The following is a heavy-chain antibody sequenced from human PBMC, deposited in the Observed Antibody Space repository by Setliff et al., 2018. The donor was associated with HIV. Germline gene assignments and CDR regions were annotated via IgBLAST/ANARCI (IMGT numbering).Heavy chain of an antibody. V-gene: IGHV4-38-2*01. Sequence: SETLSLTCVVSGDSISSGSYWGWIRQPPGKGLEWIGSIYHRGGTYHNPSLKSRVTMSVDTSKNQFSLKLSSVTAADTAVYYCARRGSYYGDFDYWGQGTLVTVSS. CDR2: IYHRGGT. CDR1: GDSISSGSY. J-gene: IGHJ4*02. D-gene: IGHD1-26*01. CDR3: ARRGSYYGDFDY.